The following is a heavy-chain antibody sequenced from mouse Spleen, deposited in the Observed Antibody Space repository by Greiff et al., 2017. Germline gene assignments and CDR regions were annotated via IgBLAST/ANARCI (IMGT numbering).Heavy chain of an antibody. CDR3: ARSGTGRYFDY. Sequence: VQLQQPGAELVRPGSSVKLSCKASGYTFTSYWMHWVKQRPIQGLEWIGNIDPSDSETHYNQKFKDKATLTVDKSSSTAYMQLSSLTSEDSAVYYCARSGTGRYFDYWGQGTTLTVSS. D-gene: IGHD3-3*01. CDR2: IDPSDSET. CDR1: GYTFTSYW. V-gene: IGHV1-52*01. J-gene: IGHJ2*01.